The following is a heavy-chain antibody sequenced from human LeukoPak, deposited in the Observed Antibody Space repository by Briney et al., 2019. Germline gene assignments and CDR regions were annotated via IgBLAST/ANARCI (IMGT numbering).Heavy chain of an antibody. V-gene: IGHV3-15*01. D-gene: IGHD2-21*02. CDR1: GLIFSNAW. J-gene: IGHJ4*02. CDR2: IKSKTDGGTT. CDR3: ANSYCGGDCNPFEY. Sequence: GGSLRLSRASSGLIFSNAWMSWVPQAPGKGMEWVGRIKSKTDGGTTDYAAPVKGRFTISRDDSKNTLYLQMNSLRAEDTAVYYCANSYCGGDCNPFEYWGQGTLVTVSS.